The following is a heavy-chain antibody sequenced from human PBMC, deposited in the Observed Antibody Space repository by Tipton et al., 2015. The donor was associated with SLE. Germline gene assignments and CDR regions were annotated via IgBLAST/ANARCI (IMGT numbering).Heavy chain of an antibody. D-gene: IGHD6-13*01. Sequence: TLSLTCAVYGGSFSGFYWSWIRQSPGKGLEWIGEINHSGSTLYNPSLKSRVTMSVDTSKNQFSLKLSSVTAADTAVYYCASDAGSSWQAYYYYYYGMDVWGQGTLVTISS. CDR3: ASDAGSSWQAYYYYYYGMDV. CDR2: INHSGST. V-gene: IGHV4-34*01. CDR1: GGSFSGFY. J-gene: IGHJ6*02.